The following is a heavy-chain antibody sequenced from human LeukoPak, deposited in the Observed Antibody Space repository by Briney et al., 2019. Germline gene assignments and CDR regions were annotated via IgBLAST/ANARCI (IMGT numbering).Heavy chain of an antibody. D-gene: IGHD6-13*01. J-gene: IGHJ5*01. CDR3: ARVGVVAAAYTGEGGYNWFDS. CDR2: MNPNSGNT. CDR1: GYTFTSYD. V-gene: IGHV1-8*03. Sequence: ASVKVSCKASGYTFTSYDINWVRQATGQGLEWMGWMNPNSGNTGYAQKFQGRVTITRNTSIKTVHMELSSLRSEDTAVYYCARVGVVAAAYTGEGGYNWFDSWGQGTLVTVSS.